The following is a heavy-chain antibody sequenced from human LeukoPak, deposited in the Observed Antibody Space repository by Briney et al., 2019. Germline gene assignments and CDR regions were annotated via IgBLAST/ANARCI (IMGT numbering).Heavy chain of an antibody. D-gene: IGHD5-24*01. Sequence: TGGSLRLSCAASGFTFSSYEMNWVRQAPGKGLEWVSYISSSGSTIYYADSVKGRFTISRDNAKNSLYLQMNSLRAEDTAVYYCAREGMATTVDYWGQGTLVTVSS. V-gene: IGHV3-48*03. CDR2: ISSSGSTI. CDR3: AREGMATTVDY. J-gene: IGHJ4*02. CDR1: GFTFSSYE.